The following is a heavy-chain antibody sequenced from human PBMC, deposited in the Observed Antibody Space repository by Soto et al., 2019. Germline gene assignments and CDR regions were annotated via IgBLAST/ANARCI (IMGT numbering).Heavy chain of an antibody. V-gene: IGHV4-59*01. D-gene: IGHD3-10*01. CDR2: IYYSGSP. CDR1: GGSISSYY. CDR3: ARVWGGAFDI. J-gene: IGHJ3*02. Sequence: QVQLQESGPGLVKPSETLSLTCTVSGGSISSYYWSWIRQPPGKGLEWIGYIYYSGSPNYNPSLKSRVAISVDTSDNQFSRKLSSVTAADTAVYYCARVWGGAFDIWGQGTMVTVYS.